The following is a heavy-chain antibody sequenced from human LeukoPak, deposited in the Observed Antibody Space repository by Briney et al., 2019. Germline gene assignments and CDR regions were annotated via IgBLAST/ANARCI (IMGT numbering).Heavy chain of an antibody. CDR3: ASVGATKVDYYYYMDV. Sequence: GASVKVSCKASGYTFTSYGISWVRQAPGQGLEWMGGIIPIFGTANYAQKFQGRVTITTDESTSTAYMELSSMRSEDTAVYYCASVGATKVDYYYYMDVWGKGTTVTVSS. D-gene: IGHD1-26*01. CDR1: GYTFTSYG. J-gene: IGHJ6*03. CDR2: IIPIFGTA. V-gene: IGHV1-69*05.